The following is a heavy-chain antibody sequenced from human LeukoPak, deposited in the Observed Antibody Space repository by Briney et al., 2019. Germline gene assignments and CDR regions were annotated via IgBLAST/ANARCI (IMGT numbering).Heavy chain of an antibody. CDR2: IYTSGST. CDR3: ARDRFCSSTSCYANWFDP. J-gene: IGHJ5*02. Sequence: PSETLSLTCTVSGGSIRSYYWSWIRQPAGKGLEWIGRIYTSGSTNYNPSLKSRVTMSVDTSKNQFSLKLSSVTAADTAVYYRARDRFCSSTSCYANWFDPWGQGTLVTVSS. V-gene: IGHV4-4*07. D-gene: IGHD2-2*01. CDR1: GGSIRSYY.